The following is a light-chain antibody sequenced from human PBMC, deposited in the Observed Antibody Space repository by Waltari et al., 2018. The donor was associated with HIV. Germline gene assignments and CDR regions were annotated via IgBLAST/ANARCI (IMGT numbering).Light chain of an antibody. Sequence: ENVLTQSPGTLSLSPGERDTLSCRASQSVISNYFAWYQQKPGQPPRLLIYGASSRATGIPDRFSGSGSGTDFTLTISRLEPEDSAVYYCQQYVSSPTFGQGTKVEIK. J-gene: IGKJ1*01. CDR3: QQYVSSPT. CDR2: GAS. V-gene: IGKV3-20*01. CDR1: QSVISNY.